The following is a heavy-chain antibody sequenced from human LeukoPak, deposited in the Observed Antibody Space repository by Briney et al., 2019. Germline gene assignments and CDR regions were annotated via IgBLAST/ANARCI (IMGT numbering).Heavy chain of an antibody. CDR2: IYYSGST. D-gene: IGHD3-22*01. Sequence: SETLSLTCTVSGGSISSSSYYWGWIRQPPGKGLEWIGSIYYSGSTYYNPSLKSRVTISVDTSKNQFSLKLSSVTAADTAVYYCARETYYYDSSGYDSGCNDYWGQGTLVTVSS. V-gene: IGHV4-39*07. CDR1: GGSISSSSYY. J-gene: IGHJ4*02. CDR3: ARETYYYDSSGYDSGCNDY.